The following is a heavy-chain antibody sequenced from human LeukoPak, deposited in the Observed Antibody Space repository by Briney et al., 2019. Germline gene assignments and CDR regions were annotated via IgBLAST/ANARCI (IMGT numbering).Heavy chain of an antibody. Sequence: GGSLRLSCAASGFRFSSYAMSWVRQAPGRGLEWISSIDIESTYTHFADSIKGRFTISRDNAKNSLYLQMNSLRAGDTAVYYCAKDIGRWFGELGSVYWGQGTLVTVSS. V-gene: IGHV3-21*01. D-gene: IGHD3-10*01. J-gene: IGHJ4*02. CDR1: GFRFSSYA. CDR2: IDIESTYT. CDR3: AKDIGRWFGELGSVY.